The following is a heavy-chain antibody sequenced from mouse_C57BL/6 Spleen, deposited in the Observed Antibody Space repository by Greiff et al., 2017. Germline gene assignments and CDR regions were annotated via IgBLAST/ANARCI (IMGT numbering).Heavy chain of an antibody. V-gene: IGHV1-50*01. Sequence: QVQLQQPGAELVKPGASVKLSCKASGYTFTSYWMQWVKQRPGQGLEWIGEIDPSDSYTNYNQKFKGKATLTVDPSSSTAYMQLSSLTSEDSAVYYCATTMVTTWAMDYWGQGTSVTVSS. D-gene: IGHD2-2*01. CDR3: ATTMVTTWAMDY. J-gene: IGHJ4*01. CDR2: IDPSDSYT. CDR1: GYTFTSYW.